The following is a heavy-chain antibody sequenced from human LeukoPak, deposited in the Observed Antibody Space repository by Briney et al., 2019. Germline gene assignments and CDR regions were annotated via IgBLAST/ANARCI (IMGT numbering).Heavy chain of an antibody. D-gene: IGHD6-13*01. CDR2: FDPEDGET. CDR1: AYSLTELS. Sequence: GASVKVSCKVSAYSLTELSMHWVRQAPGKGLEWMGGFDPEDGETIYAQKFQGRVTMTEDTSTDTAYMELSSLRSEDTAVYYCATVKGRSGIAAARGDYFDYWGQGTLVTVSS. V-gene: IGHV1-24*01. CDR3: ATVKGRSGIAAARGDYFDY. J-gene: IGHJ4*02.